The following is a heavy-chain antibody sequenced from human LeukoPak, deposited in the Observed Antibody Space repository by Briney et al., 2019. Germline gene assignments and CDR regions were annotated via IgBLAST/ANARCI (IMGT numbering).Heavy chain of an antibody. J-gene: IGHJ5*02. Sequence: SETLSLTCTVSGGSTTINGYYWAWIRQPPGKGLEWIGSIYYNGNTYYNPSLKSRVTISADTSTNHFSLKLTSVTAADTAVYYCGRHVQAPSFDPWGQGTLVPVSS. V-gene: IGHV4-39*01. D-gene: IGHD1-1*01. CDR1: GGSTTINGYY. CDR3: GRHVQAPSFDP. CDR2: IYYNGNT.